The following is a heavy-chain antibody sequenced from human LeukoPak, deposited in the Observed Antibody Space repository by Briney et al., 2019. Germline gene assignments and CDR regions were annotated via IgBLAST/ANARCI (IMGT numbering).Heavy chain of an antibody. CDR2: IYPGDSDT. D-gene: IGHD2-2*01. CDR3: ARLGCSSTSCYGPLDY. Sequence: GESLQISSQGSGYRFTSYWIGWVRPMTGKGLEWMGIIYPGDSDTRYSPSFQGQVTISADKSISTAYLQWSSLKASDTAMYYCARLGCSSTSCYGPLDYWGQGTLVTVSS. J-gene: IGHJ4*02. V-gene: IGHV5-51*01. CDR1: GYRFTSYW.